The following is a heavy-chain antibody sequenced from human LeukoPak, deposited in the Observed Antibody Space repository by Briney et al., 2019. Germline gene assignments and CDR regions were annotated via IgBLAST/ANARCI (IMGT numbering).Heavy chain of an antibody. V-gene: IGHV3-15*01. Sequence: GGSLRLSCAASGFTFSNAWMSWVRQAPGKGLEWVGRIKSKTDGGTTDYAAPVKGRFTISRDDSKNTLYLQMNSLKTEDTAVYYCTTLMTTVTPPLDYWGQGTQVTVSS. J-gene: IGHJ4*02. CDR2: IKSKTDGGTT. CDR1: GFTFSNAW. D-gene: IGHD4-17*01. CDR3: TTLMTTVTPPLDY.